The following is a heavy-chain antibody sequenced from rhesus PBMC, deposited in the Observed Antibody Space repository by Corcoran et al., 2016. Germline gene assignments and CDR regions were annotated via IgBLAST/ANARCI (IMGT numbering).Heavy chain of an antibody. D-gene: IGHD2-21*01. J-gene: IGHJ5-2*02. CDR1: GGSISSNS. CDR2: IYGSGSST. CDR3: ASGRILYWSLDV. Sequence: QLQLQESGPVLVKPPETLSLTCAVAGGSISSNSCSCLRAAPWKGLEWIGYIYGSGSSTNDNPSLKSRVTLSVDTSKNQLSLNLSSVTAADTAVYYCASGRILYWSLDVWGRGVLVTVSS. V-gene: IGHV4-169*02.